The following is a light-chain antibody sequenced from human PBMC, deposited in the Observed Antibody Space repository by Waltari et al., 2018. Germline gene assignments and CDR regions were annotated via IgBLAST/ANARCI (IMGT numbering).Light chain of an antibody. CDR1: SGSLSTTSY. CDR3: VLYMGSGIWV. Sequence: QTVVTQEPSLSVSPGGTVTLTCALSSGSLSTTSYATWYQQTPGQAPRTLVYQANARSSGVPDRFAGSILGNTAALTITGAQADDESDYYCVLYMGSGIWVFGGGTRLTVL. J-gene: IGLJ3*02. V-gene: IGLV8-61*01. CDR2: QAN.